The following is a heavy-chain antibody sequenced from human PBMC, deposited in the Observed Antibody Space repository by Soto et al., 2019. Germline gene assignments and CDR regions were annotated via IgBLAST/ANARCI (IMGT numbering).Heavy chain of an antibody. V-gene: IGHV4-31*03. CDR1: GGSISSGGYY. J-gene: IGHJ3*02. D-gene: IGHD3-3*01. Sequence: SETLSLTCTVSGGSISSGGYYWSWIRQHPGKGLEWIGYIYYSGSTYYNPSLKSRVTISVDTSKNQFSLKLSSVTAADTAVYYCARGWNRYYDGWSGYDRPDDAFDIWGQGTMVPVSS. CDR2: IYYSGST. CDR3: ARGWNRYYDGWSGYDRPDDAFDI.